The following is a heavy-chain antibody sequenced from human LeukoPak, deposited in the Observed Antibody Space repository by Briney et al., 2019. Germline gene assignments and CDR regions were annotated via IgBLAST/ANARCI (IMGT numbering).Heavy chain of an antibody. CDR1: GFTFSSYA. CDR3: AKGYGQRGTFDY. D-gene: IGHD3-16*01. CDR2: ISGSGGST. J-gene: IGHJ4*02. Sequence: GGSLRLSCAASGFTFSSYAMSWVRQAPGKGLEWVSAISGSGGSTYYADSVKGRFTTSRDNSKNTLYLQMNSLRAEDTAVYYCAKGYGQRGTFDYWGQGTLVTVSS. V-gene: IGHV3-23*01.